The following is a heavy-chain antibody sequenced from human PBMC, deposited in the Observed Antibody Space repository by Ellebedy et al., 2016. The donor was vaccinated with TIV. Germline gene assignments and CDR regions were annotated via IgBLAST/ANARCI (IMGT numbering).Heavy chain of an antibody. V-gene: IGHV1-18*01. Sequence: ASVKVSXKASGYTFTSYGISWVRQAPGQGLEWMGWISAYNGNTNYAQKLQGRVTMTTDTSTSTAYMELRSLRSDDTAVYYCARGEGGPSGYVVDAFDIWGQGTMVTVSS. J-gene: IGHJ3*02. CDR2: ISAYNGNT. CDR1: GYTFTSYG. CDR3: ARGEGGPSGYVVDAFDI. D-gene: IGHD5-12*01.